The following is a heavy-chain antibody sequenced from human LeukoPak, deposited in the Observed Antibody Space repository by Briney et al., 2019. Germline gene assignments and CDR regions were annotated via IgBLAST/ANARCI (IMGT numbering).Heavy chain of an antibody. CDR2: MNPNSGNT. CDR3: ARGSWIYYGMDV. J-gene: IGHJ6*02. D-gene: IGHD2-2*03. V-gene: IGHV1-8*01. Sequence: ASVKVSCKASGYTFSSYDINWVRQATGHGLEWMGWMNPNSGNTGYAQKFQGRVTMTSNTSISTAYMQLSSLRSEDTAVYYCARGSWIYYGMDVWGQGTTVTVSS. CDR1: GYTFSSYD.